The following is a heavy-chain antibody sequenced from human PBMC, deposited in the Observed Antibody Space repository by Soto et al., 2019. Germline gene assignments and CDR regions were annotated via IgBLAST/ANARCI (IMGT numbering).Heavy chain of an antibody. Sequence: QVPLVESGGGVVQPGRSRRLSCAASGFTFIAYSMHWVRQAPGTVLEWLAVISFDGSEKHYADSEKGRCTISRDNSNKALYLQMNSLREDGPAIYYWARDPTSCSGGRFNSVGWFDPWGQGTLVLVSS. J-gene: IGHJ5*02. CDR3: ARDPTSCSGGRFNSVGWFDP. CDR2: ISFDGSEK. V-gene: IGHV3-30-3*01. D-gene: IGHD2-15*01. CDR1: GFTFIAYS.